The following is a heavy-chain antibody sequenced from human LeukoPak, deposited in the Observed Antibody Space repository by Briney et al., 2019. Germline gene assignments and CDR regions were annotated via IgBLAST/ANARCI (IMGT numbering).Heavy chain of an antibody. D-gene: IGHD4-17*01. J-gene: IGHJ5*02. CDR1: GFTFSSYA. CDR3: ARDPPRIPNYGDWFDP. CDR2: ISSSSSTI. V-gene: IGHV3-48*02. Sequence: GRSLRLSCAASGFTFSSYAMNWVRQAPGKGLEWVSYISSSSSTIYYADSVKGRFTISRDNAKNSLYLQMNSLRDEDTAVYYCARDPPRIPNYGDWFDPWGQGTLVTVSS.